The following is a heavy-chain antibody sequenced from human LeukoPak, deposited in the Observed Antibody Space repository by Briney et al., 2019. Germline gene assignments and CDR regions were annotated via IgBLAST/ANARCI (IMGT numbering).Heavy chain of an antibody. CDR3: ARDSYDSSGYYYGAFDI. J-gene: IGHJ3*02. D-gene: IGHD3-22*01. V-gene: IGHV3-21*06. Sequence: GGSLRLSCAASGFTFSSYTMNWVRQAPGKGLEWVSSISSSSSYIFYADSVKGRFTISRDNAKNSLYLQMNSLRAEDTAVYYCARDSYDSSGYYYGAFDIWGQGTMVTVSS. CDR2: ISSSSSYI. CDR1: GFTFSSYT.